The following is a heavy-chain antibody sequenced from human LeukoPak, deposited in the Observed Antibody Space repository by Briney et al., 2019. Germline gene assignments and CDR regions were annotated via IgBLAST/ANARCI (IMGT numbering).Heavy chain of an antibody. J-gene: IGHJ4*02. CDR3: ATHYYDSSGYYPTKGNY. D-gene: IGHD3-22*01. CDR2: INPDGGNT. Sequence: ASVKVSCKASGYTFTNSYIHWVRQAPGQVLEWMGLINPDGGNTNYAQNFQGRVTLTRDTSTSTVYMELSSLRSEDTAVYYCATHYYDSSGYYPTKGNYWGQGTLVTVSS. V-gene: IGHV1-46*01. CDR1: GYTFTNSY.